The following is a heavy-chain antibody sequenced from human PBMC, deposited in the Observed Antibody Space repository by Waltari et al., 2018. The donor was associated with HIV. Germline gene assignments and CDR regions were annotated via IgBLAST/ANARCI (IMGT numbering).Heavy chain of an antibody. CDR1: GGSFSGYY. CDR2: INHSGST. CDR3: ARVYTMVRGVITYYYYGMDV. Sequence: QVQLQQWGAGLLKPSETLSLTCAVYGGSFSGYYWSWIRQPPGKGLEWIGEINHSGSTNYNPSLKSRVTISVDTSKNQFSLKLSSVTAADTAVYYCARVYTMVRGVITYYYYGMDVWGQGTTVTVSS. J-gene: IGHJ6*02. D-gene: IGHD3-10*01. V-gene: IGHV4-34*01.